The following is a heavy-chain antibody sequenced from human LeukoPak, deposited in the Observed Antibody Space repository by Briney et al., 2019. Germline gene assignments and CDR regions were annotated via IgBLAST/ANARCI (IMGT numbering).Heavy chain of an antibody. CDR2: IIPIFGTA. V-gene: IGHV1-69*13. CDR3: ARAPMVRGVRQYYFDY. J-gene: IGHJ4*02. CDR1: GGTFSSYA. D-gene: IGHD3-10*01. Sequence: EASVKVSCKASGGTFSSYAISWVRQAPGQGLEWMGGIIPIFGTANYAQKFQGRVTITADESTSTAYMELSSLRSEDTAVYYCARAPMVRGVRQYYFDYWGQGTLVTVSS.